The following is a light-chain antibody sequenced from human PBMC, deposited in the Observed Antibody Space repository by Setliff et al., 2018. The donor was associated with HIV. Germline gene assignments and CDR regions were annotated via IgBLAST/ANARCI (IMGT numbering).Light chain of an antibody. CDR2: STN. CDR1: SGSVSTSNY. J-gene: IGLJ1*01. Sequence: QTVVTQGPAFSVSPGGTVTLTCGLTSGSVSTSNYPSWYQQTPGQAPRTLIYSTNIRSSGVPDRFSGSIVGNKAALTIAGVQADDESDYFCLLYLSSGIYVFGTGTRAPS. V-gene: IGLV8-61*01. CDR3: LLYLSSGIYV.